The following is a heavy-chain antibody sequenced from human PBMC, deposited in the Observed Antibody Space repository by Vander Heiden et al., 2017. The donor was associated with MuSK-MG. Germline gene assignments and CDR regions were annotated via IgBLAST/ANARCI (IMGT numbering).Heavy chain of an antibody. V-gene: IGHV3-23*01. J-gene: IGHJ3*01. CDR3: AKARVTMVTATDAFDV. CDR1: GFAFGSYA. D-gene: IGHD2-21*02. CDR2: ISGSGKST. Sequence: EVQLLESGGGLAQPGGSLRLSCAASGFAFGSYAMAWVRQAPGKGLEWVSVISGSGKSTYYADSVKGRCAISRDSSRNTVDLEMNNLRVDDTAVYYCAKARVTMVTATDAFDVWGQGTMVTVSS.